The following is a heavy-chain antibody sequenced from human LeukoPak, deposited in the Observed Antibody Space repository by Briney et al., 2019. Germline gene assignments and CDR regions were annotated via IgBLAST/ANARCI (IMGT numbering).Heavy chain of an antibody. V-gene: IGHV3-30*18. Sequence: GGSLRLSCAASGFTFSTYAMHWVRQAPGKGLEWVALISYVGDNKYYVDSVKGRFTISRDNSKNTLFLQTDSLRTEDTAVYYCAKAHLGGRCNGGICFEDSWGQGTLVTVSS. CDR2: ISYVGDNK. D-gene: IGHD2-15*01. CDR1: GFTFSTYA. CDR3: AKAHLGGRCNGGICFEDS. J-gene: IGHJ4*02.